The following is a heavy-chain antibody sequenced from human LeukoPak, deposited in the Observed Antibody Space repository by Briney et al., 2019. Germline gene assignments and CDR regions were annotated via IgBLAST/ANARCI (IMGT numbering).Heavy chain of an antibody. Sequence: GGSLRLSCAASGFTVSTNQMSWVRQAPGKGLEWVSSIYSDGSTFHADSVKGRFTISRDNSKNTVYLQMNSLRAEDTAVYYCAFGPMWTGAFQHWGQGTLVTVSS. D-gene: IGHD2-21*01. J-gene: IGHJ1*01. CDR3: AFGPMWTGAFQH. V-gene: IGHV3-53*01. CDR2: IYSDGST. CDR1: GFTVSTNQ.